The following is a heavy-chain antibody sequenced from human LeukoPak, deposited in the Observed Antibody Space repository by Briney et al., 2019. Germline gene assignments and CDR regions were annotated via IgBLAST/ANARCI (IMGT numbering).Heavy chain of an antibody. D-gene: IGHD2-8*01. Sequence: SETLSLTCAVYGGSFSGYYWSWIHQPPGKGLEWIGEINHSGSTNYNPSLKSRVTISVDTSKNQFSLKLSSVTAADTAVYYCARGRRMVYAMGGPDSGALNYWGQGTLVTVSS. CDR3: ARGRRMVYAMGGPDSGALNY. CDR2: INHSGST. V-gene: IGHV4-34*01. J-gene: IGHJ4*02. CDR1: GGSFSGYY.